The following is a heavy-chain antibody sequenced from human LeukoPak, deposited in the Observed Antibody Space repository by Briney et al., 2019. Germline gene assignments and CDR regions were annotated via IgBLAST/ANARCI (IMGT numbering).Heavy chain of an antibody. D-gene: IGHD6-19*01. CDR1: GSTFSSYS. Sequence: GSLRLSCAASGSTFSSYSMNWVRQAPGKGLEWVSSISSSSSYIYYADSVKGRFTISRDNAKNSLYLQMNSLRAEDTAVYYCARVGSSGWYREDYWGQGTLVTVSS. V-gene: IGHV3-21*01. CDR3: ARVGSSGWYREDY. J-gene: IGHJ4*02. CDR2: ISSSSSYI.